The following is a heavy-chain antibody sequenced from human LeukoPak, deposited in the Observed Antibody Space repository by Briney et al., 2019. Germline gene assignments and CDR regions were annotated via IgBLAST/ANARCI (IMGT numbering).Heavy chain of an antibody. CDR2: ISSNGGST. Sequence: GGSLRLSCSASGFTLSSYAMHWVRQAPGKGLEYVSAISSNGGSTYYADSVKGRFTISRDNSKNTLYLQMSSLRAEDTAVYYCVKGGSGWYGGFYYFDYWGQGTLVTVSS. V-gene: IGHV3-64D*06. CDR1: GFTLSSYA. D-gene: IGHD6-19*01. J-gene: IGHJ4*02. CDR3: VKGGSGWYGGFYYFDY.